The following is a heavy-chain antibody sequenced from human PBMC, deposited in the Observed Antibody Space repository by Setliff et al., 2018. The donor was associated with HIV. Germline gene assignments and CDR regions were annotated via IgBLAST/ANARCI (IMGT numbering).Heavy chain of an antibody. J-gene: IGHJ3*02. Sequence: KPSETLSLTCIVSGGYISSGGNHWSWIRQSPGKGLEWIGSIHHSGSTYYKSSLESRLTISVDTSKNQFSLKLNSVTAADTAVYYCARSFSGRYFWSGYYTGPDPKGENAFDIWGQGTMVTVSS. CDR1: GGYISSGGNH. D-gene: IGHD3-3*01. V-gene: IGHV4-30-4*01. CDR2: IHHSGST. CDR3: ARSFSGRYFWSGYYTGPDPKGENAFDI.